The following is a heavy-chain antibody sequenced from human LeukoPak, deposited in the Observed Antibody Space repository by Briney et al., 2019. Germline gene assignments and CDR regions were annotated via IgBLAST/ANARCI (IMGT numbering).Heavy chain of an antibody. CDR1: GYTFTSYD. J-gene: IGHJ3*02. Sequence: GASVKVSCKASGYTFTSYDISWVRQAPGQGLEWMGWISVYNGNTNYAQKFQGRVTMTTDTSTSTAYMELSSLRSEDTAVYYCARALGYYYDSRDAFDIWGQGTMVTVSS. CDR3: ARALGYYYDSRDAFDI. V-gene: IGHV1-18*01. CDR2: ISVYNGNT. D-gene: IGHD3-22*01.